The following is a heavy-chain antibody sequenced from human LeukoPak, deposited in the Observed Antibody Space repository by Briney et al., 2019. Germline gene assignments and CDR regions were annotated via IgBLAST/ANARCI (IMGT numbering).Heavy chain of an antibody. CDR3: ARLRDGYNSYYFDY. J-gene: IGHJ4*02. V-gene: IGHV4-59*08. D-gene: IGHD5-24*01. CDR1: GGSISTYY. CDR2: IYSSEST. Sequence: SETLSLTCTVSGGSISTYYWSWIRQPPGKGLEWIGYIYSSESTYYNPSLKSRVTISVDTSKNQFSLKLSSVTAADTAVYYCARLRDGYNSYYFDYWGQGTLVTVSS.